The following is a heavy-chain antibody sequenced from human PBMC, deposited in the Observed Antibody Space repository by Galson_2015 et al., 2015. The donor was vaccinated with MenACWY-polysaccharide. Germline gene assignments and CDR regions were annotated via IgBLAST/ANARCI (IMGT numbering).Heavy chain of an antibody. CDR2: TYYRSKWYN. J-gene: IGHJ4*02. V-gene: IGHV6-1*01. CDR3: TRDVGAIDY. Sequence: CAISGDSVSSNSAAWNWIRQSPSRGLEWLGRTYYRSKWYNDYALSVKSRITIDPDTSRNQSSLQLNSVTPEDTAVYYCTRDVGAIDYWGQGTLVTVSS. CDR1: GDSVSSNSAA. D-gene: IGHD1-26*01.